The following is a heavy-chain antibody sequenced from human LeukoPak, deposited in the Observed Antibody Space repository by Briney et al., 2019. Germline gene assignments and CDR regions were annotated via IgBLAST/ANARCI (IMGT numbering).Heavy chain of an antibody. CDR2: INPSGGST. Sequence: GASVKVSCKASGYTFTSYYMHWVRQAPGQGLEWMGIINPSGGSTSYAQKFQGRVTMTRDTSTSTVYMELSSLRSEDTAVYYCARCLPPIYGDYVGWVDYWGQGTLVTVSS. CDR3: ARCLPPIYGDYVGWVDY. J-gene: IGHJ4*02. CDR1: GYTFTSYY. V-gene: IGHV1-46*01. D-gene: IGHD4-17*01.